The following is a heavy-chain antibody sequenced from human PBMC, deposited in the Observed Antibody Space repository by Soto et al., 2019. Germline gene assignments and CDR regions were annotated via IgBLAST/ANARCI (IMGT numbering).Heavy chain of an antibody. CDR2: ISSSNTYI. CDR1: GFPFSTYN. CDR3: ARVPARYTGSNYYFDY. J-gene: IGHJ4*02. Sequence: EVQLVESGGGLVKPGGSLSFSCEASGFPFSTYNMDWVRQAQGKGLEWVSYISSSNTYIYYAESVKGRFTISRDNAENSLSLQMGSLRAEDTAVYYCARVPARYTGSNYYFDYWGQGVLVTVSS. V-gene: IGHV3-21*01. D-gene: IGHD3-16*02.